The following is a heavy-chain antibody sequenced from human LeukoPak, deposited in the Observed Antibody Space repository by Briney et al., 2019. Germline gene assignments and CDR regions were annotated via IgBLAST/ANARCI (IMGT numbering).Heavy chain of an antibody. CDR1: GYTFTSYG. CDR3: ARVRCGGDCYFDY. V-gene: IGHV1-69*13. D-gene: IGHD2-21*02. CDR2: IIPIFGTA. J-gene: IGHJ4*02. Sequence: SVKVSCKASGYTFTSYGISWVRQAPGQGLEWMGGIIPIFGTANYAQKFQGRVTITADGSTSTAYMELSSLRSEDTAVYYCARVRCGGDCYFDYWGQGTLVTVSS.